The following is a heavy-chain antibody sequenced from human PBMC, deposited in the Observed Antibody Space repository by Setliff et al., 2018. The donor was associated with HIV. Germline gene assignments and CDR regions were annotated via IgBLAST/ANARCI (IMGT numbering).Heavy chain of an antibody. J-gene: IGHJ3*02. CDR3: AAIAAAALRGTFDI. D-gene: IGHD6-13*01. CDR1: GYTFTSYG. Sequence: ASVKVSCKASGYTFTSYGISWVRQAPGQGLEWMGWISGYNGNKNYAQKLQGRVTMTTDTSTSTAYMELRSLRSDDTAVYYCAAIAAAALRGTFDIWGQGTMVTVSS. CDR2: ISGYNGNK. V-gene: IGHV1-18*01.